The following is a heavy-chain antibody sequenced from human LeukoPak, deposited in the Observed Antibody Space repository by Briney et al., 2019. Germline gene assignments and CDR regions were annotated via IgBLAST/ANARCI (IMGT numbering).Heavy chain of an antibody. CDR2: ISGSGGST. CDR1: GFTFSSYA. V-gene: IGHV3-23*01. D-gene: IGHD3-9*01. Sequence: GGSLRLSCAASGFTFSSYAMSWVRQAPGKGLEWVSAISGSGGSTYYADSVKGRFTISRDNSKNTLYLQMNSLRAEDTAVYYCAKDRNRGILTGPIDYWGQGTLVTVSS. J-gene: IGHJ4*02. CDR3: AKDRNRGILTGPIDY.